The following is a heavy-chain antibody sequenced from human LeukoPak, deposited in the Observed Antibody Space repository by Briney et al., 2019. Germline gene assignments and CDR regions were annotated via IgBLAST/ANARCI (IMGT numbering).Heavy chain of an antibody. CDR1: GFTFDDYA. CDR2: ISWNSGSI. CDR3: ARAKMAGYGLFDY. J-gene: IGHJ4*02. Sequence: GGSLRLSCAASGFTFDDYAMHWVRQAPGKGLEWVSGISWNSGSIGYADSVKGRFTISRDNAKNSLYLQMNSLRAEDTAVYYCARAKMAGYGLFDYWGQGTLVTVSS. V-gene: IGHV3-9*01. D-gene: IGHD5-12*01.